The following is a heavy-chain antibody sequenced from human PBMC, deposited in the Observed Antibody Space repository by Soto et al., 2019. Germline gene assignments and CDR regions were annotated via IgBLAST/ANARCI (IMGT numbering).Heavy chain of an antibody. CDR2: ISGSGGST. V-gene: IGHV3-23*01. CDR3: ANPYYDSVDYYYYYGMDV. CDR1: GFAFSTFP. D-gene: IGHD3-22*01. J-gene: IGHJ6*02. Sequence: EVQLLESGGGLVQPGGSLRLSCAASGFAFSTFPMNWVRQAPGKGLEWVSTISGSGGSTYYADSVKGRFTISRDNSKNTLYLQMNSLRAEDTAVYYCANPYYDSVDYYYYYGMDVWGQGTTVTVSS.